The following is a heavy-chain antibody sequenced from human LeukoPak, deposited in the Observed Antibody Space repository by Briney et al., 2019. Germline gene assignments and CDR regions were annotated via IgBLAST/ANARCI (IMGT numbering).Heavy chain of an antibody. Sequence: GVSLRLSCAASGFTFSSYAMHWVRQAPGKGLEWVAVISYDGSNKYYADSVKGRFTISRDNSKNTLYLQMNSLRAEDTAVYYCARDWDYKMATIPGYWGQGTLVTVSS. CDR1: GFTFSSYA. J-gene: IGHJ4*02. CDR3: ARDWDYKMATIPGY. D-gene: IGHD5-24*01. V-gene: IGHV3-30-3*01. CDR2: ISYDGSNK.